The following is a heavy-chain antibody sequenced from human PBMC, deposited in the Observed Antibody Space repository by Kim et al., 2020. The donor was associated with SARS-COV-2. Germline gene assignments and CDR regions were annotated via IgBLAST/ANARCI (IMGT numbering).Heavy chain of an antibody. Sequence: GGSLRLSCAASGFTVSDNYMSWVRQAPGKGLEWVSVIYRGGSTYYADSVKGRFTIPRDNSKNTLYLQMNSLRAEDTAVYLFARRNNQNWSHDYWGQGTLV. J-gene: IGHJ4*02. V-gene: IGHV3-53*01. CDR2: IYRGGST. D-gene: IGHD1-1*01. CDR1: GFTVSDNY. CDR3: ARRNNQNWSHDY.